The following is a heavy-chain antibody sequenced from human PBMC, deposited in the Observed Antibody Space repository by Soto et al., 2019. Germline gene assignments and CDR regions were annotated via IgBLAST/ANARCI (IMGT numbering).Heavy chain of an antibody. V-gene: IGHV5-51*01. Sequence: GESLKISCKGSGYSFTSYWIGWVRQMPGKGLEWMGIIYPGDSDTRYSPSFQGQVTISADKSISTAYLQWSSLKASDTAMYYCARDGSGDFWSGYYYYFDYWGQGTLVTVSS. J-gene: IGHJ4*02. D-gene: IGHD3-3*01. CDR3: ARDGSGDFWSGYYYYFDY. CDR1: GYSFTSYW. CDR2: IYPGDSDT.